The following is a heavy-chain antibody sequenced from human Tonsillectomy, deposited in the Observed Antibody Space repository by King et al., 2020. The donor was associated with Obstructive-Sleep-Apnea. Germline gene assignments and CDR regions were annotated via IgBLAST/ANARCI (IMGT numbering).Heavy chain of an antibody. J-gene: IGHJ4*02. CDR1: GYTFTSYY. V-gene: IGHV1-46*01. Sequence: VQLVQSGAGVKKPGASVKVSCKASGYTFTSYYMHWVRQAPGQGLEWMGVINPSGGSTSYAQKFQGRVTMTRDTSTSTVYMELSSLRSEDTAVYYCARADTAMVTGDYWGQGTLVTVSS. D-gene: IGHD5-18*01. CDR2: INPSGGST. CDR3: ARADTAMVTGDY.